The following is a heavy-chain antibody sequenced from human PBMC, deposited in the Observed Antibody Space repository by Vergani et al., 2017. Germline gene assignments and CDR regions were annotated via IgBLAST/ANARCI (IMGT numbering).Heavy chain of an antibody. CDR1: SFSVSSHY. CDR3: ARGMTTETTDLDGFDI. J-gene: IGHJ3*02. Sequence: EVQLVESGGGLVQPGRSLRLSCAASSFSVSSHYMTWVRQAPGKGLELVSTINIGGRTSYADSVKGRLTLTRDDSKNTLHLQMNSLRPEDTAVYYCARGMTTETTDLDGFDIWGQGTMVSVSS. V-gene: IGHV3-66*02. D-gene: IGHD4-17*01. CDR2: INIGGRT.